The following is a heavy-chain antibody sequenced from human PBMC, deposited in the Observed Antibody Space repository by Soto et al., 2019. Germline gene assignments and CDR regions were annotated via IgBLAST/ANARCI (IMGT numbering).Heavy chain of an antibody. CDR1: GFTFSSYA. CDR3: AAQSTMVRGLIDF. Sequence: PGGSLRLSCAASGFTFSSYAMSWVRQAPGKGLEWVSAISGSGGSTYYADSVKGRFTISRDNSKNTLYLQMNSLRAEDTAVYYCAAQSTMVRGLIDFWGQGTLVTVSS. J-gene: IGHJ4*02. V-gene: IGHV3-23*01. D-gene: IGHD3-10*01. CDR2: ISGSGGST.